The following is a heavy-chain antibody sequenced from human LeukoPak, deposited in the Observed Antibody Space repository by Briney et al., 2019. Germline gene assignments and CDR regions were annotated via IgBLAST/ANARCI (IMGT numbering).Heavy chain of an antibody. CDR1: GGSISSGGYS. J-gene: IGHJ4*02. CDR3: ASGGYSYGFDY. D-gene: IGHD5-18*01. Sequence: PPETLSLTCAVSGGSISSGGYSWSWIRQPPGKGLEWIGYIYHNGNTYYSPSLKSRVTISVDRSKNQLSLKLSSVTAADTAMYYCASGGYSYGFDYWGQGTLVTVSS. CDR2: IYHNGNT. V-gene: IGHV4-30-2*01.